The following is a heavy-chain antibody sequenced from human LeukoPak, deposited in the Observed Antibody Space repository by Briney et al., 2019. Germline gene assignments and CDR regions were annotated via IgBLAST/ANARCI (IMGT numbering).Heavy chain of an antibody. V-gene: IGHV4-4*07. D-gene: IGHD3-10*01. CDR2: IHISGST. CDR1: GGSISSYY. CDR3: ARDTYVYGSGNYRLDY. J-gene: IGHJ4*02. Sequence: SETLSLTCTVFGGSISSYYWSWIRQPAGKGLEWIGRIHISGSTNYNPSLKSRVTKSVDTSKNQFSLKLSSVTAADTAVYYCARDTYVYGSGNYRLDYWGQGTLVTVSS.